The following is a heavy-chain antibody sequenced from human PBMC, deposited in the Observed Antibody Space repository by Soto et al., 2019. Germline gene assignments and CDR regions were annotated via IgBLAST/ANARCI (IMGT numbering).Heavy chain of an antibody. V-gene: IGHV4-34*01. Sequence: SETLSLTCAVYGGSFSGYYWSWIRQPPGKGLEWIGEINHSGSTNYNPSLKSRVTISVDTSKNQFSLKLSSVTAADTAVYYCARGSFRDYDDSSGYYYGRGNYVDYWCQGTLVT. CDR3: ARGSFRDYDDSSGYYYGRGNYVDY. CDR2: INHSGST. J-gene: IGHJ4*02. D-gene: IGHD3-22*01. CDR1: GGSFSGYY.